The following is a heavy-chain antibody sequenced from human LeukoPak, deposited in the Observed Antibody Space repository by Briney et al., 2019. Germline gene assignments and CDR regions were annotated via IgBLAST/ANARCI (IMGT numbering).Heavy chain of an antibody. CDR3: ARGEGGYDILTGYYQGKHDAFDI. V-gene: IGHV3-33*05. CDR1: GFTFNNYG. Sequence: GGSLRLSCAASGFTFNNYGMHWVRQAPGKGLEWVAVILYDGSNKYYADSVKGRFTISRDNSKNTLYLQMNSLRAGDTAVYYCARGEGGYDILTGYYQGKHDAFDIWGQGTMVTVSS. J-gene: IGHJ3*02. CDR2: ILYDGSNK. D-gene: IGHD3-9*01.